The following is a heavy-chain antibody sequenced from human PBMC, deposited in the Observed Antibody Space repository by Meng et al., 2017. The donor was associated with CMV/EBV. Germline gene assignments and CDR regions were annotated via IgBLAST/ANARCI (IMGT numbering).Heavy chain of an antibody. V-gene: IGHV3-48*03. CDR1: GFTFSSYE. J-gene: IGHJ4*02. CDR2: ISSSGSTI. Sequence: GESLKISCAASGFTFSSYEMNWVRQAPGKGLEWVSYISSSGSTIYYADSVKGRFTISRDNAKNSLYLQMNSLRAEDTAVYYCARPNYDFWSGYSSYFDYWGQGTLVTVSS. D-gene: IGHD3-3*01. CDR3: ARPNYDFWSGYSSYFDY.